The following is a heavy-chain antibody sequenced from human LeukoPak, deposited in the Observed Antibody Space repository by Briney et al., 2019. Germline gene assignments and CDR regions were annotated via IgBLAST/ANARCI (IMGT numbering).Heavy chain of an antibody. Sequence: PGGSLRLSCAASGFTFSSYAMSWVRQAPGKGLEWGSAISGSGGSTYYADSVKGRFTISRDNSKSTLYLQMNSLRAEDTAVYYCVHYDILPGYSVWGQGTLVTVSS. V-gene: IGHV3-23*01. J-gene: IGHJ4*02. D-gene: IGHD3-9*01. CDR3: VHYDILPGYSV. CDR1: GFTFSSYA. CDR2: ISGSGGST.